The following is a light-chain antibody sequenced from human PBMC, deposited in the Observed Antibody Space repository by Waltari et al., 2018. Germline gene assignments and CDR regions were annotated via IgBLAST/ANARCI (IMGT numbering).Light chain of an antibody. CDR2: GSS. Sequence: QSVLTQPPSVSRAPGQRVTNSCTRSGSNLGAGSHVHRYQQVPLAAPKLLIDGSSSRPLGVPDRFFGSTSGTSASLAITGLQAEDEAVYYCQSYDTTLSVVFGGGTKLTVL. V-gene: IGLV1-40*01. CDR3: QSYDTTLSVV. J-gene: IGLJ3*02. CDR1: GSNLGAGSH.